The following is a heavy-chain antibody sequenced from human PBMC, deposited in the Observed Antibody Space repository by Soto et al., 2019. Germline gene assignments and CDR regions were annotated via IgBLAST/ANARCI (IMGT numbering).Heavy chain of an antibody. CDR3: ARDESSSWYTLGDYYYGMDV. CDR1: GGSFSGYY. Sequence: ETLSLTCAVYGGSFSGYYWSWIRQPPGKGLEWIGEINHSGSTNYNPSLKSRVTISVDTSKNQFSLKLSSVTAADTAVYYCARDESSSWYTLGDYYYGMDVWGHGTTVTVSS. V-gene: IGHV4-34*01. CDR2: INHSGST. D-gene: IGHD6-13*01. J-gene: IGHJ6*02.